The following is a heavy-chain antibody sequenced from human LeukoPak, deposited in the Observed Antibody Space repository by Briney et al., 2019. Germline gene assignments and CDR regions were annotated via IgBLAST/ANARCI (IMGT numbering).Heavy chain of an antibody. Sequence: GGPLRLSCAASGFTFSSYSMNWVRQAPGKGLEWVANVKQDGSQEYYVDSVKGRFTISRDNTKNSLYLQMSILGAEDTAVYYCATHDFLTGYPYFDYWGQGTLVTVSS. CDR3: ATHDFLTGYPYFDY. V-gene: IGHV3-7*01. CDR2: VKQDGSQE. J-gene: IGHJ4*02. D-gene: IGHD3-9*01. CDR1: GFTFSSYS.